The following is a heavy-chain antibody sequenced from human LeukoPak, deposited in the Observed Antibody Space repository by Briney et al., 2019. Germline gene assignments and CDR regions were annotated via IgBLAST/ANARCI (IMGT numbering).Heavy chain of an antibody. D-gene: IGHD5-12*01. CDR2: ISASNGNT. CDR3: AKDSSNDLGQLDY. CDR1: GYTFTSYG. V-gene: IGHV1-18*01. J-gene: IGHJ4*02. Sequence: ASVKVSCKASGYTFTSYGISWVRQAPGQGLEWMGWISASNGNTKYSEKFQGRLTLTTDTSTSTAYMELRSLRSDDTAVYYSAKDSSNDLGQLDYWGQGTLVTVSS.